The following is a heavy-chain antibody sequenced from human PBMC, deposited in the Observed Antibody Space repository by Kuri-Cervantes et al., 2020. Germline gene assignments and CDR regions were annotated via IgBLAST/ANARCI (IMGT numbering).Heavy chain of an antibody. CDR1: GFTFSSYG. Sequence: GESLKISCAASGFTFSSYGMHWVRQAPGKGLEWVAVIWYDGSNKYYADSVKGRFTISRDNSKNTLYLQMNSLRAEDTAVYYCARDGGGYGNYMDVWGKGTTVTVSS. CDR2: IWYDGSNK. V-gene: IGHV3-33*08. D-gene: IGHD3-16*01. CDR3: ARDGGGYGNYMDV. J-gene: IGHJ6*03.